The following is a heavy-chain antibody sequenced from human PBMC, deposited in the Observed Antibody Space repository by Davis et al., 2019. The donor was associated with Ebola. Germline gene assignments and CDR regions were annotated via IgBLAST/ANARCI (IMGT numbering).Heavy chain of an antibody. Sequence: SVTVSRKASGCTFSSYPISWVRQAPGQGREWMGRISAYNGNTNYAQKLQGRVTMTRDTSTSTAYMELRSLRSDDTAVYYCARVSVLDAFDMWGQGTMVTVPS. CDR1: GCTFSSYP. V-gene: IGHV1-18*01. CDR2: ISAYNGNT. J-gene: IGHJ3*02. D-gene: IGHD2/OR15-2a*01. CDR3: ARVSVLDAFDM.